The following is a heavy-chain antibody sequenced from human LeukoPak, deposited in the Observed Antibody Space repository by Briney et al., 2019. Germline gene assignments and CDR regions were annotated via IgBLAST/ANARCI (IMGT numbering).Heavy chain of an antibody. CDR3: AKVSGSGWHFDH. D-gene: IGHD6-19*01. CDR1: GFTFSNYE. Sequence: GGSLRLSYAASGFTFSNYEMNWVRQAPGKGLEWVSFISSSGILIYYADSVKGRFTISRDNGKNSLFLQMDSLSVEDTAVYYCAKVSGSGWHFDHWGQGTLVTVSS. V-gene: IGHV3-48*03. J-gene: IGHJ4*02. CDR2: ISSSGILI.